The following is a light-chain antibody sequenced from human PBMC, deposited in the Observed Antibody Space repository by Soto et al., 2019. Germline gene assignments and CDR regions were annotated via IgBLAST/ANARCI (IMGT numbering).Light chain of an antibody. Sequence: DIQMTQSPSTLSGSVGDSVPTSCRASQPISSWLAWYQQKPGKAPKIMIYKASTLKSGVPSRFSGSGSGTEFSLTIKSLEPDDVATYYCQQYNSYSWTLGQGTKVDIK. CDR3: QQYNSYSWT. CDR1: QPISSW. J-gene: IGKJ1*01. CDR2: KAS. V-gene: IGKV1-5*03.